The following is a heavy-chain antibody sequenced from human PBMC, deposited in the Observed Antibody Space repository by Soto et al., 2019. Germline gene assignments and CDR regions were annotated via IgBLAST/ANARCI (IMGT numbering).Heavy chain of an antibody. J-gene: IGHJ3*02. V-gene: IGHV3-23*01. CDR3: AKATATGRGAFEI. CDR2: ILVGGST. D-gene: IGHD3-9*01. CDR1: GFIFSSYD. Sequence: WGSLILSCAVSGFIFSSYDMSWVRQAPGKGLEWVSTILVGGSTHYEDSVKGRFTISRDTSKNTIYLQMNSLTAGDTAVYYSAKATATGRGAFEICAQGTMVTVSS.